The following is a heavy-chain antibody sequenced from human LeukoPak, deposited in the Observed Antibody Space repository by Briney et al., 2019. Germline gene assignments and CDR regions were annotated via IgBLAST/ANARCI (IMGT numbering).Heavy chain of an antibody. CDR1: RFTFTNYA. V-gene: IGHV3-23*01. CDR3: AKGAEIDL. J-gene: IGHJ5*02. D-gene: IGHD3-16*01. CDR2: VTGPGDTT. Sequence: PGGSLRLSCAPSRFTFTNYAMNWVPQAPGKGLEWVSAVTGPGDTTYYADSVKGRFFMSREDSKTTVYLQMNSRRVEDTAIYYCAKGAEIDLWGQGTLVTVSS.